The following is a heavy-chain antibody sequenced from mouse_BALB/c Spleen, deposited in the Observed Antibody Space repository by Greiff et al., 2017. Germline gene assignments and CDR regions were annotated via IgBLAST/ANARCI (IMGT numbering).Heavy chain of an antibody. CDR1: GFSLTSYG. CDR3: ARQYGNYGGWFAY. D-gene: IGHD2-10*02. J-gene: IGHJ3*01. CDR2: IWAGGST. V-gene: IGHV2-9*02. Sequence: VQLQQSGPGLVAPSQSLSNTCTVSGFSLTSYGVHWVRQPPGKGLEWLGVIWAGGSTNYNSALMSRLSISKDNSKSQVFLKMNSLQTDDTAMYYCARQYGNYGGWFAYWGQGTLVTVSA.